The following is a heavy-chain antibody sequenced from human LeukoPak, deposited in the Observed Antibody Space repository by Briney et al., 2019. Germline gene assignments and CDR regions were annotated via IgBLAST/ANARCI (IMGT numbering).Heavy chain of an antibody. J-gene: IGHJ6*02. CDR3: ARDKWELLGGYYYYYGMDV. CDR2: FYNSGSS. D-gene: IGHD1-26*01. CDR1: GVSISSFY. V-gene: IGHV4-59*01. Sequence: SETLSLTCSVSGVSISSFYWTWIRQVPGKGLEWIGYFYNSGSSDYNPSLKSRATFSEDTSKNHFSLSLSAVTAADTAVYYCARDKWELLGGYYYYYGMDVWGQGTTVTVSS.